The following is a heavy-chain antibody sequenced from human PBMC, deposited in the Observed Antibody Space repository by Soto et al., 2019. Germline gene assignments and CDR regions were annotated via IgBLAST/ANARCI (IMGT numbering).Heavy chain of an antibody. V-gene: IGHV3-30*18. CDR2: ISYDGSNK. CDR1: GFTFSSYG. Sequence: QVQLVESGGGVVQPGRSLRLSCAASGFTFSSYGMHWVRQAPGKGLEWVAVISYDGSNKYYADSVKGRFTISRDNSKQTLFLQINKLRAEGTGGYYFVKDWGGVEYSSSDWGQGTLVTVSS. CDR3: VKDWGGVEYSSSD. J-gene: IGHJ4*02. D-gene: IGHD6-6*01.